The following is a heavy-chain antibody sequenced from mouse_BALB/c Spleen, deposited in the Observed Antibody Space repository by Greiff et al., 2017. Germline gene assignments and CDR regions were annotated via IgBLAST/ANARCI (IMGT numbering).Heavy chain of an antibody. CDR3: AMVYYPYAMDY. V-gene: IGHV5-9-4*01. CDR1: GFTFSSYA. J-gene: IGHJ4*01. Sequence: DVMLVESGGGLVKPGGSLKLSCAASGFTFSSYAMSWVRQSPEKRLEWVAEISSGGSYTYYPDTVTGRFTISRDNAKNTLYLEMSSLRSEDTAMYYCAMVYYPYAMDYWGQGTSVTVSS. CDR2: ISSGGSYT. D-gene: IGHD1-1*02.